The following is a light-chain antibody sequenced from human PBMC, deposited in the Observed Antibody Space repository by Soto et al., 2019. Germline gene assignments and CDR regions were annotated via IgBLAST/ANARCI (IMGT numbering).Light chain of an antibody. J-gene: IGLJ3*02. CDR3: AAWDESPNVPV. V-gene: IGLV1-44*01. Sequence: QSVLTQPPSASGTPGQRVTISCSGSNSNIGRNTVNWYQQFPGAAPNLLIPSDNQRPTGVPDRFSCSRSGTSASLAISGLESEDEADYYCAAWDESPNVPVFGGGTKLTVL. CDR1: NSNIGRNT. CDR2: SDN.